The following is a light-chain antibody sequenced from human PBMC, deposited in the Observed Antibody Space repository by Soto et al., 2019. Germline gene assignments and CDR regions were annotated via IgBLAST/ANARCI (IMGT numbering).Light chain of an antibody. Sequence: DIQMTQSPSSMSASVGDRVTITCRASQDIGSQLGWYQQKPGKAPKLLIHSASILQRGVPFRFSGSGSGTEFTLTISSLQSEDFATYYCQQVKTFPRTFGQGTKVEIE. CDR3: QQVKTFPRT. V-gene: IGKV1-12*01. CDR1: QDIGSQ. J-gene: IGKJ1*01. CDR2: SAS.